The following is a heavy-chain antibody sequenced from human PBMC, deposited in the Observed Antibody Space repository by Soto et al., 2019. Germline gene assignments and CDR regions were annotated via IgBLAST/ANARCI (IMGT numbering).Heavy chain of an antibody. V-gene: IGHV3-53*01. CDR2: HYSGEST. D-gene: IGHD1-26*01. CDR3: ARHRHPRGTVGATSPLDP. Sequence: DVQLVESGGGLVQPGGSLRLSCAISGFSVSSNYLSWVRQAPGKGLEWVSVHYSGESTYYADSVQGRFTISRDKSNNTLYLQMRRVRAEDTAVYFCARHRHPRGTVGATSPLDPWGQGTQVTVSS. J-gene: IGHJ5*02. CDR1: GFSVSSNY.